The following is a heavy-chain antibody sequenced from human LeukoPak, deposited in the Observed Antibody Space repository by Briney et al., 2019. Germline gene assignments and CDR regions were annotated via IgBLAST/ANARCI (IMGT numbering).Heavy chain of an antibody. CDR2: INHSGST. CDR3: ARRRYGSGSYYKMIYFDY. D-gene: IGHD3-10*01. Sequence: PSETLSLTCAVYGGSFSGYYWSWIRQPPGKGLEWIGEINHSGSTNYNPSLKSRVTISVDTSKNQFSLKLSSVTAADTAVYYCARRRYGSGSYYKMIYFDYWGQGTLVTVSS. CDR1: GGSFSGYY. V-gene: IGHV4-34*01. J-gene: IGHJ4*02.